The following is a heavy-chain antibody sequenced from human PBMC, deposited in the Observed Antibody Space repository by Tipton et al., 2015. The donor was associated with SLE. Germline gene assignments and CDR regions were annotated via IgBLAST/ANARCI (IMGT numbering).Heavy chain of an antibody. Sequence: QVQLVQSGAEVKKPGASVKVSCKASGYTFTSYGISWVRQAPGQGLEWMGWISAYNGNTNYAQKFQGRVTITTDESTSTAYMELSSLRSEDTAVYYCARANSSGWYYWFDPWGQGTLVTVSS. CDR3: ARANSSGWYYWFDP. D-gene: IGHD6-19*01. CDR1: GYTFTSYG. CDR2: ISAYNGNT. J-gene: IGHJ5*02. V-gene: IGHV1-18*01.